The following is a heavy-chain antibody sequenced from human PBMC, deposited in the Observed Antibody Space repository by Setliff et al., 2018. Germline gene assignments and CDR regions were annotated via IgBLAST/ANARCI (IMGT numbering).Heavy chain of an antibody. Sequence: GESLKISCKASGYTFSRYWIGGVRQMPGKGLEWLGIIYPSDSHTRYSPSFQGQVTISADKSISTAYLQWSSLKASDTAMYYCARALASAGTVYFDYWGQGTLVTVSS. CDR1: GYTFSRYW. J-gene: IGHJ4*02. CDR3: ARALASAGTVYFDY. D-gene: IGHD6-13*01. V-gene: IGHV5-51*01. CDR2: IYPSDSHT.